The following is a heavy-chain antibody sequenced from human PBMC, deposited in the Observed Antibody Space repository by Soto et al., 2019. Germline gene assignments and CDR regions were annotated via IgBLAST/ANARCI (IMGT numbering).Heavy chain of an antibody. D-gene: IGHD2-2*01. Sequence: ASVKVSCKASGYSFTTYAMHWVRQAPGQGLEWMGWINAVIGIPKYSQKFQGRVTISRDTSTSTAYMELSSLRSEDTAVYYCARDRYCSTTTCWSYNWFDPWGQGTLVTVSS. CDR3: ARDRYCSTTTCWSYNWFDP. CDR1: GYSFTTYA. J-gene: IGHJ5*02. CDR2: INAVIGIP. V-gene: IGHV1-3*01.